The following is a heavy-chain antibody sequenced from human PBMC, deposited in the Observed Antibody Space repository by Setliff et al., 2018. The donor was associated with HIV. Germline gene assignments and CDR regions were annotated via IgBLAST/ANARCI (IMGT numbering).Heavy chain of an antibody. CDR2: INPNNGGT. Sequence: GASVKVSCKASGYTFTGYYMHWVRQAPGQGLEWMGWINPNNGGTNYAQKFQGRVNMTRDTSISTAYMELSRLRSDDTAVYYCARDYYDSSGYIFFPGLPDYWGQGTLVTV. V-gene: IGHV1-2*02. CDR1: GYTFTGYY. J-gene: IGHJ4*02. CDR3: ARDYYDSSGYIFFPGLPDY. D-gene: IGHD3-22*01.